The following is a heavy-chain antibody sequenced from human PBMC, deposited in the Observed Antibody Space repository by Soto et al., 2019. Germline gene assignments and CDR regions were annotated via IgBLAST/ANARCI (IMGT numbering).Heavy chain of an antibody. CDR3: ARVRTEYAGLDY. CDR2: GCSSGST. J-gene: IGHJ4*02. D-gene: IGHD2-2*01. Sequence: PSETLSLTCYVSGGSVSSFCWTWIRQSPGKGLESIAYGCSSGSTNYNPSLESRVAISLDTSKNQFSLRLTSVTAADTAVYFCARVRTEYAGLDYWGQGTLVTVSS. V-gene: IGHV4-59*02. CDR1: GGSVSSFC.